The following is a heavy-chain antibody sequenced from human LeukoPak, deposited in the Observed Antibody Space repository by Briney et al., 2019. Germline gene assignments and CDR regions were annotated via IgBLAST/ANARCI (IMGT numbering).Heavy chain of an antibody. CDR1: GFTFNPYE. V-gene: IGHV3-30-3*01. D-gene: IGHD3-10*01. Sequence: GGSLRLSCAASGFTFNPYEMHWVRQAPGKGLEWVAVISHDGNNKFYADSVRGRLTISRGNSLYTVYLQMDSLRGDDTAVYYCAKDRISYTTSPGELSHWGQGTLVIVSS. J-gene: IGHJ4*02. CDR3: AKDRISYTTSPGELSH. CDR2: ISHDGNNK.